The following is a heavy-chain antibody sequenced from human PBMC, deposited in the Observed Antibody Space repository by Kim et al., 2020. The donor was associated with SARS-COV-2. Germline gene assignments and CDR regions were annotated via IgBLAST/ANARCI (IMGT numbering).Heavy chain of an antibody. J-gene: IGHJ4*02. D-gene: IGHD6-19*01. CDR1: GFSFSNHW. Sequence: GGSLRLSCAASGFSFSNHWMSWVRQAPGKGLEWVANIKQDGSEKHYVDSVKGRFNISRDNAQNSLFLQMNYLGVDDTAMYYCATYGVAVAGPDYGGQGTL. CDR3: ATYGVAVAGPDY. CDR2: IKQDGSEK. V-gene: IGHV3-7*01.